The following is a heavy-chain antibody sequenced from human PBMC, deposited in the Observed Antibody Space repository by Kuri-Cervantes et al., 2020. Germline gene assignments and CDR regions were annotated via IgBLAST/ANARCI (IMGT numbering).Heavy chain of an antibody. V-gene: IGHV1-69*05. CDR3: AINWGYTYSRGGRFDP. CDR2: ITPIFETP. CDR1: GGTFSNYG. D-gene: IGHD5-18*01. J-gene: IGHJ5*02. Sequence: SVKVSCKASGGTFSNYGINWVRQAPGQGLEWMGGITPIFETPNYAQKFQGRLTITKDESTSTAYMELSSLKSEDTAVYYCAINWGYTYSRGGRFDPWGQGTLVTVSS.